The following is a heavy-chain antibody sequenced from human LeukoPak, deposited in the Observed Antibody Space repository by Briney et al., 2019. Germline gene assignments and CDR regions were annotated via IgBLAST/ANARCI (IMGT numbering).Heavy chain of an antibody. CDR1: GFTFSNYA. CDR2: IGTASDT. Sequence: PGGSLRLSCAASGFTFSNYAMSWVRQAPGKGLEWVSTIGTASDTYYPGSVEGRFTLSRDNAKNSLYLQMNSLTTGDTAVYYCARVPPRAKYYYMDVCGKGNTVTVSS. J-gene: IGHJ6*03. CDR3: ARVPPRAKYYYMDV. V-gene: IGHV3-13*01.